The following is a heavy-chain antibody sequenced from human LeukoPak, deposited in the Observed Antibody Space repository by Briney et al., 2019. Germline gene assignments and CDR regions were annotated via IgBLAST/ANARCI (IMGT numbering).Heavy chain of an antibody. CDR1: GGSVSSGSYY. Sequence: SETLSLTCTVSGGSVSSGSYYWRWIRQPPGKGLEWIGYIYYSGSTNYNPSLKSRVTISVDTSRNQFSLKLSSVTAADTAVYYCARLGSGTNNWFDPWGQGTLVTVSS. CDR2: IYYSGST. V-gene: IGHV4-61*01. J-gene: IGHJ5*02. CDR3: ARLGSGTNNWFDP. D-gene: IGHD1-26*01.